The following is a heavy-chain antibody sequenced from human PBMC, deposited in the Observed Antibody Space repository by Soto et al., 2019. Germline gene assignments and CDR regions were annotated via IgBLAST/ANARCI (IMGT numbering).Heavy chain of an antibody. V-gene: IGHV3-23*01. D-gene: IGHD3-22*01. J-gene: IGHJ4*02. CDR2: ISGSGHSA. Sequence: GGSLRLSCAASGFTFSDYAMSWVRQAPGKGLEWVSGISGSGHSAHYADSEKGRFTIARDNSKNTLNLQMNSLRADDTAVYYCVKEGYYDSSGQFDYWGQGTLVTVSS. CDR1: GFTFSDYA. CDR3: VKEGYYDSSGQFDY.